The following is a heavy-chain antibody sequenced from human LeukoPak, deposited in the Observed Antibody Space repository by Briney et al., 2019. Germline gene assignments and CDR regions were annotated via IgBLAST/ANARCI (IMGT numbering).Heavy chain of an antibody. CDR2: ISSSSSTI. V-gene: IGHV3-48*01. CDR3: ARRDDYVWGSYPNYFAY. J-gene: IGHJ4*02. D-gene: IGHD3-16*02. CDR1: GFTFSSYS. Sequence: GGSLRLSCAASGFTFSSYSMNWVRQAPGKGLEWVAYISSSSSTIYYADSVKGRFTISRDNAKNSLYLQMNSLRAEDTAVYYCARRDDYVWGSYPNYFAYGGQGTLVTVSS.